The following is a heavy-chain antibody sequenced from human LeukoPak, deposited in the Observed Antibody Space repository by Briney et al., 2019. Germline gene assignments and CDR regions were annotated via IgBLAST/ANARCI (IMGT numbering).Heavy chain of an antibody. CDR3: ARSGDIVVVVAATSADY. J-gene: IGHJ4*02. V-gene: IGHV1-18*01. CDR2: ISAYNGNT. Sequence: ASVKVSCKASGYTFTSYGISWVRQAPGQGLEWMGWISAYNGNTNYAQKLQGRVTMTTDTSTSTAYMELRSLRSDDTAVYYCARSGDIVVVVAATSADYWGQGTLVTVSS. D-gene: IGHD2-15*01. CDR1: GYTFTSYG.